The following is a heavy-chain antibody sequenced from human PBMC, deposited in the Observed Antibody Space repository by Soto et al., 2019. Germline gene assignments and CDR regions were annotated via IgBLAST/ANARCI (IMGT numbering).Heavy chain of an antibody. Sequence: QVQLVQSRAEVRKHGASVNVSCKASGYTFTDYYIYWLRQAPGHGLEWMGWINPNSGASNYAHNFQGRVTMTRDTSIRAAYMELSRLSSDDTAVYYCAKDQGGYMVSGMDVWGQGTTVTVSS. CDR2: INPNSGAS. D-gene: IGHD2-2*02. CDR3: AKDQGGYMVSGMDV. J-gene: IGHJ6*02. CDR1: GYTFTDYY. V-gene: IGHV1-2*02.